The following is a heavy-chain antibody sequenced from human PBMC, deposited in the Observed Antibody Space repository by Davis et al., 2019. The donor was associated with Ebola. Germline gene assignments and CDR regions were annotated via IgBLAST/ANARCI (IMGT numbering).Heavy chain of an antibody. D-gene: IGHD3-22*01. CDR1: GFTFSSYA. Sequence: GGSLRLSCAASGFTFSSYAMSWXXXAPPXSPEWVSAIIGSGCSTYYADSVKGRFTISRDNSKNTLYLQMNSLRAEDTAVYYCAKDLGRYYDSSGPLDYWGQGTLVTVSS. CDR2: IIGSGCST. V-gene: IGHV3-23*01. J-gene: IGHJ4*02. CDR3: AKDLGRYYDSSGPLDY.